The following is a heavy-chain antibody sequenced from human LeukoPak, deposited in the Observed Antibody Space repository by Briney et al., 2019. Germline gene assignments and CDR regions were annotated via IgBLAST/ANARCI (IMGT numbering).Heavy chain of an antibody. D-gene: IGHD1-20*01. J-gene: IGHJ4*02. CDR3: ARELRITGTRWGFDY. CDR2: IKQDGSEK. Sequence: HPGGSLRLSCAASGFTFSSYWMSWVRQAPGKGLEWVANIKQDGSEKYYVDSVKGRFTISRDNAKNSLYLQMNSLRAEDTAVYYCARELRITGTRWGFDYWGQGTLVTVSS. CDR1: GFTFSSYW. V-gene: IGHV3-7*01.